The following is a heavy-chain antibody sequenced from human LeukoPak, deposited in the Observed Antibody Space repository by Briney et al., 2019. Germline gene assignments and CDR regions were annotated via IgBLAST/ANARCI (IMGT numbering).Heavy chain of an antibody. J-gene: IGHJ6*02. CDR1: GFTFSSYS. D-gene: IGHD5-18*01. Sequence: GGSPRLSCAASGFTFSSYSMNWVRQAPGKGLEWVSSISSSSSYIHYADSVKGRFTISRDNAKNSLYLQMNSLRAEDTAVYYCARERERGYSYGYKDGMDVWGQGTTVTVSS. CDR3: ARERERGYSYGYKDGMDV. V-gene: IGHV3-21*01. CDR2: ISSSSSYI.